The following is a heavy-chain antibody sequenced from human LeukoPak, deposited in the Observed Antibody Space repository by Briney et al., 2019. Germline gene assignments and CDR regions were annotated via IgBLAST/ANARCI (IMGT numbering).Heavy chain of an antibody. J-gene: IGHJ4*02. V-gene: IGHV4-39*07. D-gene: IGHD6-6*01. CDR1: GASISNSTYY. CDR3: ARGGVRIAARPFDY. CDR2: IYYSGST. Sequence: SETLSLTCNVSGASISNSTYYWGWIRQPPGKGLEWIGSIYYSGSTYCKPSLKSRLTISVDTSKNQFSLNLSSVTAADTAVYYCARGGVRIAARPFDYWGQGTLVTVSS.